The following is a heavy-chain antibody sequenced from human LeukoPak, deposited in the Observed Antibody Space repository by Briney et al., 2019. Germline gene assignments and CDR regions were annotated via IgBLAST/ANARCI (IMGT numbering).Heavy chain of an antibody. Sequence: SETLSLTCTVSGGSISSSSYYWGWIRQPPGKGLEWIGSIYYSGSTYYNPSLKSRVTISVDTSKNQFSLKLSSVTAADTAVYYCARAQYTGDAFDIWGQGTMVTVSS. CDR1: GGSISSSSYY. V-gene: IGHV4-39*07. J-gene: IGHJ3*02. CDR2: IYYSGST. D-gene: IGHD1-14*01. CDR3: ARAQYTGDAFDI.